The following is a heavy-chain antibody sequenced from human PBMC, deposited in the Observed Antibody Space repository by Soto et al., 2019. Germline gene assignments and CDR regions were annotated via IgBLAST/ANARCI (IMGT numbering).Heavy chain of an antibody. D-gene: IGHD1-1*01. CDR2: FSGGSGTT. Sequence: VQLLESGGGLVQPGGSLRLSCVVSGFTLGNYGVTWVRQAPGKGLEWVSGFSGGSGTTHYRDSVRGRFTISRDDSKSTVYLQMNRLGVDDPAVYYCVKWNGFGDYWGQGTLVTVSS. V-gene: IGHV3-23*01. J-gene: IGHJ4*02. CDR1: GFTLGNYG. CDR3: VKWNGFGDY.